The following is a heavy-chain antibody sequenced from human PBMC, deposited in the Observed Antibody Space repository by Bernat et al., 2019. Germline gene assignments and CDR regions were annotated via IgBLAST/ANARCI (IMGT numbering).Heavy chain of an antibody. V-gene: IGHV3-30*01. CDR1: GFTFSNSA. D-gene: IGHD6-19*01. J-gene: IGHJ6*03. CDR3: ARDGRAYSSAWVYYYYYYMDV. Sequence: QVQLVESGGGVVQPGRSLRLSCAASGFTFSNSALPWVRQAPGKGLAWVAVVSYDGSHKYYPDPVKGRFTISRDNSKNTLYLQMYSLRPEDTAVYYCARDGRAYSSAWVYYYYYYMDVWGKGTTVTVSS. CDR2: VSYDGSHK.